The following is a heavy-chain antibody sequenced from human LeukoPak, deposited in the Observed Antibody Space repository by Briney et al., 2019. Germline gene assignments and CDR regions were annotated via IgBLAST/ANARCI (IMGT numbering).Heavy chain of an antibody. D-gene: IGHD6-13*01. V-gene: IGHV3-66*01. J-gene: IGHJ4*02. Sequence: GGSLRLSCAASGFTVSSNYMSWVRQAPGKGLEWVSVIYSGGRTYYADSVKGRFTISRGDSKNTLYLQMNSLRAEDTAIYYCAKGPPDSSTWYKRTEGWGQGTLVTVSS. CDR2: IYSGGRT. CDR3: AKGPPDSSTWYKRTEG. CDR1: GFTVSSNY.